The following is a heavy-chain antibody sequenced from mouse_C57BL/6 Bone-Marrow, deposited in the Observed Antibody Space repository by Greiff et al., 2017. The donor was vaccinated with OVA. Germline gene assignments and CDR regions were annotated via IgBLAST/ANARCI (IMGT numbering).Heavy chain of an antibody. J-gene: IGHJ4*01. CDR3: ARTAVVARDYAMDY. Sequence: QVPLQQPGAELVKPGASVKLSCKASGYTFTSYWMHWVKQRPGRGLEWIGRIDPNSGGTKYNEKFKSKATLTVDKPSSTAYMQLSSLTSEDSAVYYCARTAVVARDYAMDYWGQGTSVTVSS. CDR1: GYTFTSYW. D-gene: IGHD1-1*01. V-gene: IGHV1-72*01. CDR2: IDPNSGGT.